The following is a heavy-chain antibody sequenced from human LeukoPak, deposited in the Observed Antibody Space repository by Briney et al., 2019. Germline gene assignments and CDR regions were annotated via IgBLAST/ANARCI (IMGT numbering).Heavy chain of an antibody. CDR2: IYTSGST. CDR3: ARVGYYDFWSGYYTGGAFDY. D-gene: IGHD3-3*01. J-gene: IGHJ4*02. Sequence: SETLSLTCTVSGGSISSYYWSWIRQPAGKGLEWIGRIYTSGSTNYNPSLKSRVTMSVDTSKNQFSLKLSSVTAADTAVYYCARVGYYDFWSGYYTGGAFDYWGQGTLVTVSS. CDR1: GGSISSYY. V-gene: IGHV4-4*07.